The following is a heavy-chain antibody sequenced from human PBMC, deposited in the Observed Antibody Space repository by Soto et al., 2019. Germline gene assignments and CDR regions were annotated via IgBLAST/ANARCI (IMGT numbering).Heavy chain of an antibody. CDR3: ARSRAGYCTNGVCSGSAFDI. V-gene: IGHV3-7*05. J-gene: IGHJ3*02. D-gene: IGHD2-8*01. CDR2: IKQDGSEK. Sequence: GGSLRLSCAASGFTFSSYWMSWVRQAPGKGLEWVANIKQDGSEKYYVDSVKGRFTISRDNAKNSLYLQMNSLRAEDTAVYYCARSRAGYCTNGVCSGSAFDIWGQGTMVTVSS. CDR1: GFTFSSYW.